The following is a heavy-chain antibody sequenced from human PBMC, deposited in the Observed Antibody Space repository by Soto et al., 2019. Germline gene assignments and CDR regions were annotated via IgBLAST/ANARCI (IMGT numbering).Heavy chain of an antibody. V-gene: IGHV4-34*01. Sequence: SETLSLTCAVYGGSFSGYYWSWIRQPPGKGLEWIGEINHSGSTNYNPSLKSRVTISVDTSKNQFSLKLSSVTAADTAVYYCARGESGYSGYANWFDPWGQGTLVTVSS. CDR3: ARGESGYSGYANWFDP. CDR2: INHSGST. CDR1: GGSFSGYY. D-gene: IGHD5-12*01. J-gene: IGHJ5*02.